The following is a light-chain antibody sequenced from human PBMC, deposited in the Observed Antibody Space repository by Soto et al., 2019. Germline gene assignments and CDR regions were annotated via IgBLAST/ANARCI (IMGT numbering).Light chain of an antibody. V-gene: IGKV3-20*01. Sequence: EIVLTQSPATLSLSPGEIATLSRRASQSVSSYLAWYQQKPGQAPRLLIYGASTRAAGIPDRFSGSGSGTDFTLTITRLEPEDSAVYYCQQYGGSRWTFGQGTKVDI. CDR2: GAS. CDR3: QQYGGSRWT. J-gene: IGKJ1*01. CDR1: QSVSSY.